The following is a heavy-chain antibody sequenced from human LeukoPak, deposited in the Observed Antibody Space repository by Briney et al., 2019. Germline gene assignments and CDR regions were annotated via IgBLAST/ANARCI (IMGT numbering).Heavy chain of an antibody. CDR1: GGSISTSNYY. CDR3: ARPRYSSGYFVY. CDR2: IFYSGST. Sequence: TPETLSLTCTVSGGSISTSNYYWGWIRQPPGKGLEWIGNIFYSGSTYYSPSLRSRVTISLDTSRNQFSLKLNSVTAADTAVYYCARPRYSSGYFVYWGQGTLVTVSS. V-gene: IGHV4-39*07. D-gene: IGHD3-22*01. J-gene: IGHJ4*02.